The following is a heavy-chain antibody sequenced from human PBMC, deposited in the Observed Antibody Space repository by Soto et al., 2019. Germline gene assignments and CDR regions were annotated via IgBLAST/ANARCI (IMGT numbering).Heavy chain of an antibody. V-gene: IGHV2-5*02. J-gene: IGHJ6*02. Sequence: QITLKESGPTLVKPTQTLTLNCTFSGLSLSTIGEGVGWIRQPPGKALEWLALVYWDDDKRYSPSLKSRLTITKDTSVNQVVLTMTNMGPVDTATYYCVQTRCGGDCLQSYSSHSYYGLDVWGQGTTVTVSS. CDR1: GLSLSTIGEG. CDR3: VQTRCGGDCLQSYSSHSYYGLDV. D-gene: IGHD2-21*02. CDR2: VYWDDDK.